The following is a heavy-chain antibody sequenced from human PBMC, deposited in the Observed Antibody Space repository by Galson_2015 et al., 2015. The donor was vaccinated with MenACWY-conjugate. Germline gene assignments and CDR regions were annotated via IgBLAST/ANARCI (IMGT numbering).Heavy chain of an antibody. CDR2: ISSSSSTI. V-gene: IGHV3-48*02. D-gene: IGHD5-18*01. Sequence: SLRLSCAASGFTFSSYSLNWVRQAPGKGLEWVSYISSSSSTIYYADSVKGRFTISRDNAKNSLYLQMISLRDEDTAVYYCARDPTAMATNWFDPWGQGTLVTVSS. CDR1: GFTFSSYS. J-gene: IGHJ5*02. CDR3: ARDPTAMATNWFDP.